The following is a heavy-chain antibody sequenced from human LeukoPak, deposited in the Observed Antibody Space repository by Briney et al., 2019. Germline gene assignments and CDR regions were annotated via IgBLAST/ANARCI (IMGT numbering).Heavy chain of an antibody. CDR1: GYTFTNYG. CDR2: ISANNGKT. Sequence: ASVKVSCKASGYTFTNYGFIWVRQAPGQGLECLGWISANNGKTNYAQKVQGRVTMTTDTSTSTAYMELRSLRSDDTAVYCCARSHSGSLRAPFDYWGQGTLVTVSS. D-gene: IGHD3-22*01. V-gene: IGHV1-18*04. J-gene: IGHJ4*02. CDR3: ARSHSGSLRAPFDY.